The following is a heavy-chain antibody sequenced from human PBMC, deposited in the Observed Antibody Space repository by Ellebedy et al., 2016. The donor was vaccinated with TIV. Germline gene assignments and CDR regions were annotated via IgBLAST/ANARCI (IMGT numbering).Heavy chain of an antibody. Sequence: MPSETLSLTCTVSGGSISGYYWSWVRQPPGKGLEYIGYIYNNENVPYNPSLKSRVTITVDTSKNQFSLKLSSVTAADTAVYYCARGGYGGDEDLDYWGQGTLVTVSS. D-gene: IGHD5-12*01. CDR2: IYNNENV. CDR1: GGSISGYY. V-gene: IGHV4-59*01. CDR3: ARGGYGGDEDLDY. J-gene: IGHJ4*02.